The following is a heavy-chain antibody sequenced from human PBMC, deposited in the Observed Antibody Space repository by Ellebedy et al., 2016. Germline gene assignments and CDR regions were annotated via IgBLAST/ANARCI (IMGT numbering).Heavy chain of an antibody. Sequence: GGSLRLXXAASGFTFSSYWMSWVRQAPGKGLEWVANIKQDGSEKYYVDSVKGRFTISRDNAKNSLYLQMNSLRAEDTAVYYCARGPSYYYDSSGYYHFDYWGQGTLVTVSS. CDR3: ARGPSYYYDSSGYYHFDY. CDR1: GFTFSSYW. CDR2: IKQDGSEK. D-gene: IGHD3-22*01. V-gene: IGHV3-7*01. J-gene: IGHJ4*02.